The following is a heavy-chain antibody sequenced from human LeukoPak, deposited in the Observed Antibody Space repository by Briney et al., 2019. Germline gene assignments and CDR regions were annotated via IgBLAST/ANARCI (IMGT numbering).Heavy chain of an antibody. CDR3: ARDPDLTTWEWRTDGYFDY. J-gene: IGHJ4*02. D-gene: IGHD3-3*01. V-gene: IGHV1-69*13. CDR2: IIPIFGTA. Sequence: ASVKVSCKASGGTFSSYAISWVRQAPGQGLEWMGGIIPIFGTANYAQKFQGRVTITADESTSTAYMELSSLRSEDTAVYYCARDPDLTTWEWRTDGYFDYWGQGTLVTVSS. CDR1: GGTFSSYA.